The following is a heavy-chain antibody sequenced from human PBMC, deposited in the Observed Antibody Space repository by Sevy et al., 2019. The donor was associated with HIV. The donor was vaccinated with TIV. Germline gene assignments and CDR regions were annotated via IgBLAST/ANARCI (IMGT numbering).Heavy chain of an antibody. CDR3: VGADRPNQGDF. J-gene: IGHJ4*02. CDR2: IYSDGTT. CDR1: GFTVSRNF. D-gene: IGHD6-6*01. Sequence: GGSLRLSSAASGFTVSRNFMSWIRQAPGKGLEWVSIIYSDGTTFYADSVKGRFTISRDNSRNTLYLQMNTLRAEDTAVYYCVGADRPNQGDFWGQGTLVTVSS. V-gene: IGHV3-53*01.